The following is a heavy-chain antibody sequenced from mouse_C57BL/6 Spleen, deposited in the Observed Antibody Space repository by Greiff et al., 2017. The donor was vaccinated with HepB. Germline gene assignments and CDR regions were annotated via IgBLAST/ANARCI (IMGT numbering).Heavy chain of an antibody. Sequence: EVMLVESGGGLVQPKGSLKLSCAASGFSFNTYAMNWVRQAPGKGLEWVARIRSKSNNYATYYADSVKDRFTISRDDTESMLYLQMNNLKNEDTAMYYCVRRQGYFDVWGTGTTVTVSS. D-gene: IGHD3-2*02. J-gene: IGHJ1*03. CDR2: IRSKSNNYAT. V-gene: IGHV10-1*01. CDR1: GFSFNTYA. CDR3: VRRQGYFDV.